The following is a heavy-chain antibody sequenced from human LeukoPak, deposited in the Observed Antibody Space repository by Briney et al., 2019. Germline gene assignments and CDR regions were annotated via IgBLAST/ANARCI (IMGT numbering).Heavy chain of an antibody. D-gene: IGHD2-2*01. Sequence: PTGGSLRLSCAASGFTFSSYAMSWVRQAPGKGLEWVSAISGSGGSTHYADSVKGRFTISRDNSKNTLYLQMNSLRAEDTAVYYCAKQIVVVPAAIDYWGQGTLVTVSS. V-gene: IGHV3-23*01. CDR1: GFTFSSYA. CDR2: ISGSGGST. CDR3: AKQIVVVPAAIDY. J-gene: IGHJ4*02.